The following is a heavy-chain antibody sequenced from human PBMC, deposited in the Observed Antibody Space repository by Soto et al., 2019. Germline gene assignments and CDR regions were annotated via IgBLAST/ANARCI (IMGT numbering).Heavy chain of an antibody. CDR1: GFTFRNYW. CDR3: VWDTAMVRDY. CDR2: IKQDGSEK. Sequence: EVQLVESGGGLVQPGGSLRLSCAASGFTFRNYWMSWVRQAPGKGLEWVANIKQDGSEKYYAQSVEGRFTSSRDNAKNSLYLTMNILRAEDTAVYYCVWDTAMVRDYWGQGTLVTVSS. V-gene: IGHV3-7*04. D-gene: IGHD5-18*01. J-gene: IGHJ4*02.